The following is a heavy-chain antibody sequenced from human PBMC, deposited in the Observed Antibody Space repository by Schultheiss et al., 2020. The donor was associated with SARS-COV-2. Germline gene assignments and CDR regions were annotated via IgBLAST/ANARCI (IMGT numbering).Heavy chain of an antibody. CDR2: IFWDDDK. D-gene: IGHD3-16*02. CDR1: GFSLTTSGVG. J-gene: IGHJ4*02. CDR3: AHRPGMITFGGVII. V-gene: IGHV2-5*02. Sequence: SGPTLVKPTQTLTLTCTFSGFSLTTSGVGVGWIRQPPGKALEWLALIFWDDDKRYSPSLNSRLTITKDTSKNQVVLTMTNMDPVDTATYYCAHRPGMITFGGVIIWGQGTLVTVSS.